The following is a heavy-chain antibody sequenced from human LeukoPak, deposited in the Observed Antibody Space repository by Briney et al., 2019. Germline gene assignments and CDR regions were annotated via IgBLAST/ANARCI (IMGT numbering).Heavy chain of an antibody. CDR2: IYSGGST. Sequence: GGSLRLSCAASGFTVSSNYMSWVRQAPGKGLEWVSVIYSGGSTYYADSVKGRFTISRDNSKNTLYLQMNSLRAEDTAVYYCARDTLDYYDSSGSADHDAFDIWGQGTMVTVSS. D-gene: IGHD3-22*01. CDR1: GFTVSSNY. CDR3: ARDTLDYYDSSGSADHDAFDI. V-gene: IGHV3-53*01. J-gene: IGHJ3*02.